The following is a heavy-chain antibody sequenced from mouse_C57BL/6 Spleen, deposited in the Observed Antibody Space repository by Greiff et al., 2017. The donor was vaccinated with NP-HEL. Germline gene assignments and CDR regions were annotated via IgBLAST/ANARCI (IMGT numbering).Heavy chain of an antibody. CDR3: ARHYDGSPWYFDV. Sequence: QVQLQQPGAELVKPGASVKLSCKASGYTFTSYWMHWVKQRPGRGLEWIGRIDPNSGGTKYNEKFKSKATLTVDTSSSTAYMQLSSLTSEASAVDYGARHYDGSPWYFDVWGTGTTVTVSS. V-gene: IGHV1-72*04. J-gene: IGHJ1*03. CDR2: IDPNSGGT. D-gene: IGHD1-1*01. CDR1: GYTFTSYW.